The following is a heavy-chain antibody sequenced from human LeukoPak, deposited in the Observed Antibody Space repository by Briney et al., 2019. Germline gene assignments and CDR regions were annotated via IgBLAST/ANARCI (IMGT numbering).Heavy chain of an antibody. D-gene: IGHD4-23*01. V-gene: IGHV4-61*02. CDR1: GGSISSGSSY. J-gene: IGHJ6*03. Sequence: TSQTLSLTCTVSGGSISSGSSYWSWIRQPAGKGLEWIGRIYTSGSTNYNPSLKSRVTISVDTSKNQFSLKLSSVTAADTAVYYCAREGGYPVVTQYYYYYYMDVWGKGTTVTVSS. CDR3: AREGGYPVVTQYYYYYYMDV. CDR2: IYTSGST.